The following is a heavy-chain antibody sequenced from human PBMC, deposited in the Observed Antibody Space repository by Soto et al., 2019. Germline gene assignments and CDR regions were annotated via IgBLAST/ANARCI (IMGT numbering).Heavy chain of an antibody. CDR2: ISYDGSNK. Sequence: GGSLRLSCAASGFTFSSYAMHWVRQAPGKGLEWVAVISYDGSNKYYADSVKGRFTISRDNSKNTLYLQMNSLRAEDTAVYYCARDGGQKGGGYSYDFDYWGQGTLVTVSS. D-gene: IGHD5-18*01. V-gene: IGHV3-30-3*01. CDR1: GFTFSSYA. J-gene: IGHJ4*02. CDR3: ARDGGQKGGGYSYDFDY.